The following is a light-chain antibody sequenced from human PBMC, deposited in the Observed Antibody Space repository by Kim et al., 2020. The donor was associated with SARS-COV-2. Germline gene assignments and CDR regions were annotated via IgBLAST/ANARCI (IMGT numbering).Light chain of an antibody. CDR1: SLRSYY. V-gene: IGLV3-19*01. CDR2: GKN. J-gene: IGLJ3*02. Sequence: SSELTQDPAVSAALGQTVRITCQGDSLRSYYASWYQKKPGQAPVLVIYGKNNRPSGIPDRFSGSTSGNTASLTITGAQAEDEADYYCNSRNSSGNHLVFGGGTQLTVL. CDR3: NSRNSSGNHLV.